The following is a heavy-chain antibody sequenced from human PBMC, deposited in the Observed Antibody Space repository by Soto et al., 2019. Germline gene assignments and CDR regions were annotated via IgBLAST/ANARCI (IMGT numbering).Heavy chain of an antibody. J-gene: IGHJ4*02. D-gene: IGHD3-3*01. CDR3: ARMGEGFWSGYTTDPFDY. Sequence: PGESLKISCKGSGYSFTSYWIGWVRQMPGKGLEWMGIIYPGDSDTRYSPSFQGQVTISADKSISTAYLQWSSLKASDTAMYYCARMGEGFWSGYTTDPFDYWGQGTLVTVSS. CDR1: GYSFTSYW. V-gene: IGHV5-51*01. CDR2: IYPGDSDT.